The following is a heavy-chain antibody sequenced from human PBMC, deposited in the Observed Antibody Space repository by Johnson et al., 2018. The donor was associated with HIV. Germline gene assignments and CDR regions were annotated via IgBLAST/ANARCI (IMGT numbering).Heavy chain of an antibody. CDR1: GFTFSSYW. CDR2: INSDGSST. V-gene: IGHV3-74*02. CDR3: ARVPVVIGGVRKAFDI. D-gene: IGHD3-16*01. J-gene: IGHJ3*02. Sequence: VQLVESGGGLVQPGRSLRLSCAASGFTFSSYWMHWVRQAPGKGLVWVSRINSDGSSTTYADSVKGRFTISRDNAKNILYLQMNSLRAEDTAVYYCARVPVVIGGVRKAFDIWGQGTMVTVSS.